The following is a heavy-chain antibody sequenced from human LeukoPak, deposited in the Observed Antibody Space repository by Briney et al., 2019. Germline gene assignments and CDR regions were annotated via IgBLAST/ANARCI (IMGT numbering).Heavy chain of an antibody. Sequence: GESLKISCKGSGYNLISYWIGWVRQMPGKGLEWMGIIYPGDSDTRYSPSFQGQVTISADKSISTAYLQWTSLKASDTAMYYCARSRVSDYVSFYYYGMDVWGQGTTVTASS. V-gene: IGHV5-51*01. D-gene: IGHD3-16*01. CDR1: GYNLISYW. J-gene: IGHJ6*02. CDR3: ARSRVSDYVSFYYYGMDV. CDR2: IYPGDSDT.